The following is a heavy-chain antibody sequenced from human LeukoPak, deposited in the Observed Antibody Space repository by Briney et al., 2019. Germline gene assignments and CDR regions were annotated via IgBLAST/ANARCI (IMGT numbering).Heavy chain of an antibody. CDR3: ARMRLD. Sequence: GGPLRLSCAASGFTLSSNYMNWVRQAPGKGLEWVSVIYSGGSTYYADSVKGRFTISRDNSKNTLYLEMNSLRADDTAVYHCARMRLDWGQGTLVTVSS. J-gene: IGHJ4*02. D-gene: IGHD3-9*01. CDR2: IYSGGST. CDR1: GFTLSSNY. V-gene: IGHV3-66*01.